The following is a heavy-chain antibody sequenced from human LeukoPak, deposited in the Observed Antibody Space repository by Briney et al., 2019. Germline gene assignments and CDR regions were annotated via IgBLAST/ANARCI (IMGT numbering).Heavy chain of an antibody. Sequence: PGGSLRLSCAASGFTFSSYSMSWVRQAPGKGLEWVSSISSSSSYIYYADSVKGRFTISRDNAKNSLYLQMNSLRAEDTAVYYCARGPVVVGTLGGFDPWGQGTLVTVSS. CDR3: ARGPVVVGTLGGFDP. V-gene: IGHV3-21*01. D-gene: IGHD1-26*01. J-gene: IGHJ5*02. CDR1: GFTFSSYS. CDR2: ISSSSSYI.